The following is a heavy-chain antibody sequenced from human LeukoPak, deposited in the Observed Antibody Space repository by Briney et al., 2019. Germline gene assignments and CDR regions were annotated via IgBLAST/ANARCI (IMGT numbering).Heavy chain of an antibody. CDR1: GFTFGDYA. Sequence: TGGSLRLSCTASGFTFGDYAMGWFRQAPGKGLEWVGFIRSKAYGGTTEYAASVKGRFTISRDDSKSIAYLQMNSLQTEDTAVYYCTRDHYYDSSGYKDYFDYWGQGTLVTVSS. D-gene: IGHD3-22*01. CDR3: TRDHYYDSSGYKDYFDY. J-gene: IGHJ4*02. CDR2: IRSKAYGGTT. V-gene: IGHV3-49*03.